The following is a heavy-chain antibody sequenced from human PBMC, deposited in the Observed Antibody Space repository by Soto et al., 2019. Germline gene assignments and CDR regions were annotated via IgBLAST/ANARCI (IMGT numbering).Heavy chain of an antibody. CDR1: GFTFSDYY. J-gene: IGHJ4*02. D-gene: IGHD7-27*01. V-gene: IGHV3-11*05. Sequence: QVQLVESGGGLVKPGGSLRLSCAASGFTFSDYYMSWIRQAPGKGLEWLSYISGSNTYTDYADSVKGRFTISRDNAKNSLYLQMNSLRADDTAVYYWARSMKTGKNFDYWGQGTLVTVSS. CDR3: ARSMKTGKNFDY. CDR2: ISGSNTYT.